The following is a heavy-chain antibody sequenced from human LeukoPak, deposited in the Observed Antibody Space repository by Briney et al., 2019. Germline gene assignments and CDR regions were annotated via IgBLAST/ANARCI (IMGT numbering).Heavy chain of an antibody. J-gene: IGHJ6*02. CDR3: ARSDRLQWFGDPRRPYYYGMDV. Sequence: GESLKISCKGSGYIFPNYWIGWVRQMPGKGLEWMGIIYPDDSDTRYSPPFQGQVTISADKSISTAYLQWSSLKASDTAMYYCARSDRLQWFGDPRRPYYYGMDVWGQGTTVTVSS. CDR1: GYIFPNYW. D-gene: IGHD3-10*01. CDR2: IYPDDSDT. V-gene: IGHV5-51*01.